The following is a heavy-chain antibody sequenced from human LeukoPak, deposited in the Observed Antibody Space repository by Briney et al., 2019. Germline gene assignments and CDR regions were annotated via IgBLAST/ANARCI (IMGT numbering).Heavy chain of an antibody. Sequence: SETLSLTCTVSGGSISSHYWSWIRQPPRKGLEWIGYIYYSGSTNSNPSLKSRVTISVDTSKNQFSLKLSSVTAADTAVYYCARGGDGYTLYYFDYWGQGTLVTVSS. CDR2: IYYSGST. CDR1: GGSISSHY. J-gene: IGHJ4*02. D-gene: IGHD5-24*01. V-gene: IGHV4-59*11. CDR3: ARGGDGYTLYYFDY.